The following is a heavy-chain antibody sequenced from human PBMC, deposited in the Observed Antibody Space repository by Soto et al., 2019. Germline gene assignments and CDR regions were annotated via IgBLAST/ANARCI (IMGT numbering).Heavy chain of an antibody. V-gene: IGHV1-18*01. CDR2: ISAYNGNT. Sequence: QVQLVQSGAEVKKPGASVKVSCKASGYTFTSYGISWVRQAPGQGLEWMGWISAYNGNTNYAHKLQGRVTITRDTSPTTAYMELRSLRSEETAVYSCAREGGYSYGFFYWGQGTPVTVSS. CDR1: GYTFTSYG. CDR3: AREGGYSYGFFY. D-gene: IGHD5-18*01. J-gene: IGHJ4*02.